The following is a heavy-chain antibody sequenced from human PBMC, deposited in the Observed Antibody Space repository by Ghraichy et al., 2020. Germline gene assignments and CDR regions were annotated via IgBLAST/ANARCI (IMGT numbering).Heavy chain of an antibody. CDR1: GDSITSGGYY. Sequence: SLNISCTVSGDSITSGGYYWSWIRQHPGKGLEWIGYIYYSGSTYYNPSLKSRVTISVDKSKNQFSLKLSSVTAADTAVYYCATNKPAYGDYYRGEYYFDYWGQGTLVAVSS. V-gene: IGHV4-31*03. CDR2: IYYSGST. D-gene: IGHD4-17*01. CDR3: ATNKPAYGDYYRGEYYFDY. J-gene: IGHJ4*02.